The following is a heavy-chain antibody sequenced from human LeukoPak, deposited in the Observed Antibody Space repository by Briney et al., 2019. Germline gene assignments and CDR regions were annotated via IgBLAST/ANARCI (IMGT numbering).Heavy chain of an antibody. CDR2: FDPEDGET. CDR3: ATFYGSGSYQALADY. V-gene: IGHV1-24*01. D-gene: IGHD3-10*01. Sequence: ASVKVSCKVSGYTLTELSMHWVRQAPGKGLEWMGGFDPEDGETIYAQKFQGRVTMTEDTSTGTAYMELSSLRSEDTAVYYCATFYGSGSYQALADYWGQGTLVTVSS. CDR1: GYTLTELS. J-gene: IGHJ4*02.